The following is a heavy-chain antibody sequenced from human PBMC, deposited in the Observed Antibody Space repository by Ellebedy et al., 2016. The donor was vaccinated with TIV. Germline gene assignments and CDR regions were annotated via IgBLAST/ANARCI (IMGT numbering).Heavy chain of an antibody. D-gene: IGHD3-10*01. CDR2: IGSRSGIF. CDR1: GVTLSNVW. V-gene: IGHV3-48*02. CDR3: ARGGGSGTYYSFDY. Sequence: GESLKISCAASGVTLSNVWMTWVRQAPGKGLEWISYIGSRSGIFRYADSVKGRFTISRDNAKNSLYLQVDSLRDEDTAVYYCARGGGSGTYYSFDYWGRGTLVTVSS. J-gene: IGHJ4*02.